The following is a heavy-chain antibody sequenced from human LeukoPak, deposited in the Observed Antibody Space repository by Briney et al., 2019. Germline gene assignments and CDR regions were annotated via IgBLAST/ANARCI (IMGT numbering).Heavy chain of an antibody. CDR3: AKDYSSGWYDY. Sequence: PGGSLRLSCAASGFTFSSFAMNWVRQAPGRGLEWVSTISVTGDSTNYADAVKGRFTISRDNSKNTLSLQLNSLRAEDTAVYYCAKDYSSGWYDYWGQGTLVTVSS. D-gene: IGHD6-19*01. CDR2: ISVTGDST. V-gene: IGHV3-23*01. CDR1: GFTFSSFA. J-gene: IGHJ4*02.